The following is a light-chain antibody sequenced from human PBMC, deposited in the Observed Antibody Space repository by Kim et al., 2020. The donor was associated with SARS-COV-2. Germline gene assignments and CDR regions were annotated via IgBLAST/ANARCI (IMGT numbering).Light chain of an antibody. CDR1: QSVSSY. Sequence: SLAPGERAPPSCRARQSVSSYLAWYQQKPGQAPRLLIYDASNRATGIPARFSGSGSGTDFTLTISSLEPEDFAVYYCQQRSNWITFGQWTRLEIK. CDR2: DAS. V-gene: IGKV3-11*01. J-gene: IGKJ5*01. CDR3: QQRSNWIT.